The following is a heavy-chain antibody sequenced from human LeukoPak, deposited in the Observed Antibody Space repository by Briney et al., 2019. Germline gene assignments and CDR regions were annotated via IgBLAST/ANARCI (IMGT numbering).Heavy chain of an antibody. CDR2: IYHTGST. Sequence: SETLSLTCAVSGYSISSGYYWGWVRQPPGKGLEWIGTIYHTGSTHYNPSPKSRVTISVETSKNQFSLKMSSVTAADTAVYYCARHPPQYCSGTSCYDYWGQGTLVTVSS. D-gene: IGHD2-2*01. J-gene: IGHJ4*02. V-gene: IGHV4-38-2*01. CDR3: ARHPPQYCSGTSCYDY. CDR1: GYSISSGYY.